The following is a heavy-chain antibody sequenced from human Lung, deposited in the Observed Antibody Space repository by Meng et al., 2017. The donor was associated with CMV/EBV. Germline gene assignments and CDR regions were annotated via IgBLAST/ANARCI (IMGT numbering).Heavy chain of an antibody. J-gene: IGHJ6*02. CDR3: AKGGIAARPGFLYYYYYGLDV. Sequence: SXTXSLXCTVSGGSISSGDYYWSWIRQPPGKGLEWIGYIYYSGSTYYNPSLKSRVTISVDTSKNQFSLKLSSVTAADTAVYYCAKGGIAARPGFLYYYYYGLDVXGQGXTVIVSS. V-gene: IGHV4-30-4*02. D-gene: IGHD6-6*01. CDR1: GGSISSGDYY. CDR2: IYYSGST.